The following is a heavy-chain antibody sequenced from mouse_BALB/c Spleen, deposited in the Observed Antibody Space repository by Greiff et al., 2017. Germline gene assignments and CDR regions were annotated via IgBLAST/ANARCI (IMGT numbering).Heavy chain of an antibody. J-gene: IGHJ4*01. CDR2: IYPGNVNT. CDR3: ALPYDYDAMDY. V-gene: IGHV1S56*01. Sequence: QVQLQQSGPELVKPGASVRISCKASGYTFTSYYIHWVKQRPGQGLEWIGWIYPGNVNTKYNEKFKGKATLTADKSSSTAYMQLSSLTSEDSAVYFCALPYDYDAMDYWGQGTSVTVSS. CDR1: GYTFTSYY.